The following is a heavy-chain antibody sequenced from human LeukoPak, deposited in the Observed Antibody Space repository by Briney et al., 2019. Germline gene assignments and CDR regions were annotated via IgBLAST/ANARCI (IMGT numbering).Heavy chain of an antibody. Sequence: GRSLRLSCAASGFTFSSYSMNCVRQAPGQGLDRGSSISSRSTYIYYADSVKGRFTIARDNAKNSVYLHMNILRAEGTGVYCFAKADGDKPLDYWGQGTLVTVSS. CDR3: AKADGDKPLDY. CDR2: ISSRSTYI. V-gene: IGHV3-21*01. CDR1: GFTFSSYS. J-gene: IGHJ4*02. D-gene: IGHD4-17*01.